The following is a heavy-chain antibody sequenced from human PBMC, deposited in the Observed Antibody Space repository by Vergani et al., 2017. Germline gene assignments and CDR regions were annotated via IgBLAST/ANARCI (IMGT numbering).Heavy chain of an antibody. CDR2: IYYSGST. Sequence: QVQLQESGPGLVKPSQTLSLPCTVSGGSISSGCYYWSWIRQHPGKGLEWIGYIYYSGSTYYNPSLKSRVTIAVDTSKNQFSLKLSSVTAADTAVYYCARDRVRGYYYDSSWGQGTLVTVSS. CDR3: ARDRVRGYYYDSS. V-gene: IGHV4-31*03. CDR1: GGSISSGCYY. D-gene: IGHD3-22*01. J-gene: IGHJ4*02.